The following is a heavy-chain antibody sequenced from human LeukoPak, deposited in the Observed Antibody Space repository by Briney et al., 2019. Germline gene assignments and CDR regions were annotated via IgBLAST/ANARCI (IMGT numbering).Heavy chain of an antibody. J-gene: IGHJ3*02. CDR1: GGTFSSYA. Sequence: GASVNVSCTASGGTFSSYAISWVRQAPGQGLEWMGRIIPILGIANYAQKFQGRVTITADKSTSTAYMELSSLRSEDTAVYYCARFTRTGDAFDIWGQGTMVTVSS. V-gene: IGHV1-69*04. CDR3: ARFTRTGDAFDI. CDR2: IIPILGIA.